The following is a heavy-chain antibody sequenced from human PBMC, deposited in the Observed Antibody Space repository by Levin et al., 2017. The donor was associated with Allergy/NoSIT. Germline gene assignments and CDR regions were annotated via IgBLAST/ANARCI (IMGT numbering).Heavy chain of an antibody. CDR1: GFTFSSYR. CDR2: ISTSSNTI. Sequence: SCAASGFTFSSYRMNWVRQAPGKGLEWVSYISTSSNTIDYADSVKGRFTISRDNAKNSLYLQMNSLRAEDTAVYFCARLRGYSYGYGDYWGQGTLVTVSS. V-gene: IGHV3-48*01. CDR3: ARLRGYSYGYGDY. D-gene: IGHD5-18*01. J-gene: IGHJ4*02.